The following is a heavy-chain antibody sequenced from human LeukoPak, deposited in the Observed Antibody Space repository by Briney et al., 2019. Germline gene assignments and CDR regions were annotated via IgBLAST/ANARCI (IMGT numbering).Heavy chain of an antibody. CDR2: ISGSGGAGT. Sequence: GGSLRLSCAGSGFTFSSYAMSWVRQAPGRGLEWVSTISGSGGAGTYYADSVKGRLTVSRDNSRNTLYLPMNSLRAEDTAVYYCVKDRGGSPFYGMDVWGQGTTVTVSS. J-gene: IGHJ6*02. CDR3: VKDRGGSPFYGMDV. CDR1: GFTFSSYA. D-gene: IGHD1-26*01. V-gene: IGHV3-23*01.